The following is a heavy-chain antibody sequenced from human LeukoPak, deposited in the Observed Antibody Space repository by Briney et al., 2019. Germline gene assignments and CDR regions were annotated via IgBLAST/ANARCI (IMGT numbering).Heavy chain of an antibody. CDR3: ARATYYDSWSGYEYYYYYYMDV. Sequence: GGSLRLSCAASGFTFSSYGMHWVRQAPGKGLEWVAFIRYDGSNKYYADSVKGRFTISTDNSKNTLYLQMGSLRAEDMAVYYCARATYYDSWSGYEYYYYYYMDVWGKGTTVTVSS. J-gene: IGHJ6*03. CDR1: GFTFSSYG. D-gene: IGHD3-3*01. CDR2: IRYDGSNK. V-gene: IGHV3-30*02.